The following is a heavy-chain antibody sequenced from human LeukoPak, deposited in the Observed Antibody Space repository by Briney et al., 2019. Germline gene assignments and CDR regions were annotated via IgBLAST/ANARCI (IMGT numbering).Heavy chain of an antibody. Sequence: SQTLSLTCTVSGGSISSGGYYWSWIRQPPGKGLEWIGYIYHSGSTYYNPSLKSRVTISVDRSKNQFSLKLSSVTAADTAVYYCARVYGVVVVPAAMAFDIWGQGTMVTVSS. J-gene: IGHJ3*02. CDR3: ARVYGVVVVPAAMAFDI. D-gene: IGHD2-2*01. CDR2: IYHSGST. CDR1: GGSISSGGYY. V-gene: IGHV4-30-2*01.